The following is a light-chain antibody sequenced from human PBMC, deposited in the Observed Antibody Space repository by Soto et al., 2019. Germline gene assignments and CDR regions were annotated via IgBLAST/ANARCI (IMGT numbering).Light chain of an antibody. CDR3: SSYTRSSTYV. CDR2: DVS. Sequence: SGLTQPASGSGSPVESITISCTETSSDVGGYNYVSWYRQHPGRAPKLMIYDVSNRPSGVSNRFSGSKSDNTASLTISGLQAEDEADYYCSSYTRSSTYVFGTGTKVTVL. CDR1: SSDVGGYNY. V-gene: IGLV2-14*01. J-gene: IGLJ1*01.